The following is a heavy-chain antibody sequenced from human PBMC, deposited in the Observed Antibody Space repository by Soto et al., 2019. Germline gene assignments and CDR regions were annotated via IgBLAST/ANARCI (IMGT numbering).Heavy chain of an antibody. CDR2: IIPIFGTA. V-gene: IGHV1-69*01. CDR3: ARARITIFGAPLFDP. CDR1: GGTFSSYA. J-gene: IGHJ5*02. Sequence: QVQLVQSGAEVKKPGSSVKVSCKASGGTFSSYAISWVRQAPGQGLEWMGGIIPIFGTANYAQKFQGRVTITADESTSTADMELSSLRAEYTAVYYCARARITIFGAPLFDPWGQGTLVTVSS. D-gene: IGHD3-3*01.